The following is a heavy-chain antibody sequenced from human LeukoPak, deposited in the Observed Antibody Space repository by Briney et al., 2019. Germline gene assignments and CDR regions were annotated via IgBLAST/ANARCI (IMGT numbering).Heavy chain of an antibody. CDR3: AKSLLRPGY. D-gene: IGHD3-3*01. V-gene: IGHV3-21*04. Sequence: GGSLRLSCAASGFTFSRYSMNWVRQAPGKGLEWVSSISSSSSYIYYADSVKGRFTISRDNSKNTLYLLMNSLRAEDTAVYYCAKSLLRPGYWGQGTLVTVSS. J-gene: IGHJ4*02. CDR2: ISSSSSYI. CDR1: GFTFSRYS.